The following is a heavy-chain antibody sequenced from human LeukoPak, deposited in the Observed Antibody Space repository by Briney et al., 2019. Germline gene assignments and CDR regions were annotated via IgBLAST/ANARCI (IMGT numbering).Heavy chain of an antibody. CDR2: ISYDGSNK. CDR3: ARDQGYYYDSSGYYTGGYFDY. Sequence: GGSLRLSCAASGFTFSSYAMHWVRQAPGKGLEWVAVISYDGSNKYYADSVKGRFTISRDNSKNTLYLQMNSLRAEDTAVYYCARDQGYYYDSSGYYTGGYFDYWGQGTLVTVSS. D-gene: IGHD3-22*01. J-gene: IGHJ4*02. V-gene: IGHV3-30*04. CDR1: GFTFSSYA.